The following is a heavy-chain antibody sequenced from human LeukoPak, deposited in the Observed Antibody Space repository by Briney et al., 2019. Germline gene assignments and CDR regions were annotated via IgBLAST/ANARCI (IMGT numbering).Heavy chain of an antibody. V-gene: IGHV3-30*04. CDR3: ARDRGNDYLDS. J-gene: IGHJ4*02. CDR1: GFTFSSYA. Sequence: PGGSLRLSCAASGFTFSSYAMHWVRQAPGKGLEWITLRGRFTVSRDNSKNTLYLQINSLRAEDTAVYYCARDRGNDYLDSWGQGTLVTVSS. CDR2: IT.